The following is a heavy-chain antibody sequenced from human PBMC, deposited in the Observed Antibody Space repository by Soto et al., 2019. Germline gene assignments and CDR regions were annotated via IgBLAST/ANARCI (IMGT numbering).Heavy chain of an antibody. CDR3: ATLLGVNTYNWNYDSDY. V-gene: IGHV3-48*01. CDR1: GFTFSSYS. J-gene: IGHJ4*02. Sequence: GGSLRLSCAASGFTFSSYSMNWVRQAPGKGLEWVSYISSSSSTIYYADSVKGRFTISRDNAKNSLYLQMNSLRAEDTAVYYCATLLGVNTYNWNYDSDYWGQGTLVTVSS. D-gene: IGHD1-7*01. CDR2: ISSSSSTI.